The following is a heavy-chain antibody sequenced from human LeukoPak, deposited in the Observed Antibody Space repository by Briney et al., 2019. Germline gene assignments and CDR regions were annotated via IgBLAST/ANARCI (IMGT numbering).Heavy chain of an antibody. D-gene: IGHD1-26*01. CDR2: INHSGST. CDR1: GGSFSGYY. Sequence: SETLSLTCAVYGGSFSGYYWSWIRQPPGKGLEWIGEINHSGSTNYNPSLKSRVTISVDTSKNQFSLKLSSVTAADTAVYYCARYTYSGSYLYWGQGTLVTVSS. J-gene: IGHJ4*02. CDR3: ARYTYSGSYLY. V-gene: IGHV4-34*01.